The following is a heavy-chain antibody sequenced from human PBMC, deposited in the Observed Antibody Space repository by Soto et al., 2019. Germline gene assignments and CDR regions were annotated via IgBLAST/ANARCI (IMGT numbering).Heavy chain of an antibody. V-gene: IGHV3-74*01. Sequence: PGGSLRLSCAASGFTFSSSWMHWVRQAPGKGLVWVSRINRDGSSTNYADSVKGRFTISRDNAKNTLYLQMNSLRAEDTAVYYCARGCSNGSCFGSFWGQGTLVTVSS. CDR2: INRDGSST. CDR3: ARGCSNGSCFGSF. CDR1: GFTFSSSW. D-gene: IGHD2-8*01. J-gene: IGHJ4*02.